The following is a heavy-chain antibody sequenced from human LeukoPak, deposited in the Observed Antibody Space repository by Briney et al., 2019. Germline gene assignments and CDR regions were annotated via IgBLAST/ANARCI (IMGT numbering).Heavy chain of an antibody. D-gene: IGHD1-26*01. CDR1: GGSISSYY. Sequence: PETLSLTCTVSGGSISSYYWSWIRQPPGKGLEWIGYIYYSGSTNYNPSLKSRVTISVDTSKNQFSLKLSSVTAADTAVYYCARVRQVGADSSYYYGMDVWGQGTTVTVSS. J-gene: IGHJ6*02. CDR2: IYYSGST. V-gene: IGHV4-59*01. CDR3: ARVRQVGADSSYYYGMDV.